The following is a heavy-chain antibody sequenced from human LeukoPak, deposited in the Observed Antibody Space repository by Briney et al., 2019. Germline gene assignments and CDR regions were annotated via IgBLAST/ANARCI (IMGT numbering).Heavy chain of an antibody. CDR3: ARGTYGYGY. J-gene: IGHJ4*02. CDR2: IKQDGSEK. D-gene: IGHD5-18*01. CDR1: GFSFSNYW. V-gene: IGHV3-7*01. Sequence: GGSRRLSCEASGFSFSNYWMNWVRQAPGKGLEWVARIKQDGSEKYYADSVKGRFTISRDNAKNSVFLQMNSLRAEDTAVYYCARGTYGYGYWGQGILVTVSS.